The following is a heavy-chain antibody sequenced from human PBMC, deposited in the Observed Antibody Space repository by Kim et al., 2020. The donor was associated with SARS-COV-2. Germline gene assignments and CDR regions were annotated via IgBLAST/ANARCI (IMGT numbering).Heavy chain of an antibody. CDR3: ARDGIAAADFGYYYYGMDV. V-gene: IGHV1-18*01. J-gene: IGHJ6*02. D-gene: IGHD6-13*01. CDR1: GYTFTSYG. Sequence: ASVKVSCKASGYTFTSYGISWVRQAPGQGLEWMGWISAYNGNTNYAQKLQGRVTMTTDTSTSTAYMELRSLRSDDTAVYYCARDGIAAADFGYYYYGMDVWGQGTTVTVSS. CDR2: ISAYNGNT.